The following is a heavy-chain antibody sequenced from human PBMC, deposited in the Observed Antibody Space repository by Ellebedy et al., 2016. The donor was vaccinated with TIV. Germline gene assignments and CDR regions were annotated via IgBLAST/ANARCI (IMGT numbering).Heavy chain of an antibody. J-gene: IGHJ3*02. Sequence: GSLRLSCAVYGGSFSDYYWNWIRQTPGKGLEWIGEINHSENTNYSPSLKSRVTISVDTFKNQFSLKLSSVTAADTAVYYCARDSKKGWAFDIWGQGTVVTVSS. CDR3: ARDSKKGWAFDI. D-gene: IGHD6-19*01. CDR2: INHSENT. CDR1: GGSFSDYY. V-gene: IGHV4-34*01.